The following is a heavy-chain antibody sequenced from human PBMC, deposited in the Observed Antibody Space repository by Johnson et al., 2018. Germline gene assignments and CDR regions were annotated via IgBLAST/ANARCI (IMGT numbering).Heavy chain of an antibody. J-gene: IGHJ6*03. Sequence: QLVESGGGLVQPGGSLRLSCAASGFSVSSNYMNWVRQAPGKGLEWVAVILYDGSNKYYADSVKGQSSISREKSKNTLDLRINSVRGQDTAIDSGGSGHIAIVGVPAMGGNMDVVGEGTTVIVSS. V-gene: IGHV3-30*03. CDR2: ILYDGSNK. CDR3: GSGHIAIVGVPAMGGNMDV. CDR1: GFSVSSNY. D-gene: IGHD2-2*01.